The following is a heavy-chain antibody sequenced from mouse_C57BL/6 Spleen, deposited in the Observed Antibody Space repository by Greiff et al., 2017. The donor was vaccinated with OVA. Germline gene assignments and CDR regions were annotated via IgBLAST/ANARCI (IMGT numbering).Heavy chain of an antibody. CDR2: ISYDGSN. CDR1: GYSITSGYY. D-gene: IGHD3-3*01. V-gene: IGHV3-6*01. J-gene: IGHJ1*03. CDR3: ARGGLRRFDV. Sequence: EVQLQESGPGLVKPSQSLSLTCSVTGYSITSGYYWNWIRQFPGNKLEWMGYISYDGSNNYNPSLKNRISITRDTSKNQFFLKLNSVTTEDTATYYCARGGLRRFDVWGTGTTVTVSS.